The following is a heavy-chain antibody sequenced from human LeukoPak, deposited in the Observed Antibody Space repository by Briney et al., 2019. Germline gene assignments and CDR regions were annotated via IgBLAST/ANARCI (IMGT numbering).Heavy chain of an antibody. V-gene: IGHV5-51*01. CDR1: GYSFTSYW. CDR3: ARRMVPRGPDDAFDI. CDR2: IYPGDSDT. D-gene: IGHD3-10*01. J-gene: IGHJ3*02. Sequence: GESLKISCKGSGYSFTSYWIGWVRQMPGKGLEWMGIIYPGDSDTRYSPSFQGQVTISADKSISTAYLQWSSLKASDTAMYYCARRMVPRGPDDAFDIWGQGTMVTVSS.